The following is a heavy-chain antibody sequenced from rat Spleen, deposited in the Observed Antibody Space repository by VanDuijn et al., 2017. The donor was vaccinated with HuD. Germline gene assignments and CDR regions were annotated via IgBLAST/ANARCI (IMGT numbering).Heavy chain of an antibody. J-gene: IGHJ2*01. CDR1: GLTFSYYG. Sequence: EVQLVESGGDLVQPGRSLILSCAASGLTFSYYGINWIRQAPGKGLEWVASITNASGRTYYPDSVKGRFTISRDTAQNTLYLQMNSLQTEDTATYYCARGDYSSPRGGYWGQGVMVTVSS. D-gene: IGHD1-2*01. CDR3: ARGDYSSPRGGY. CDR2: ITNASGRT. V-gene: IGHV5-19*01.